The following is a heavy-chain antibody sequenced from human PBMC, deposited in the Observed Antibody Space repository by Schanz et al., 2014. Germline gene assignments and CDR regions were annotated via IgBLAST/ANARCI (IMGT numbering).Heavy chain of an antibody. CDR1: GYTFTSDS. J-gene: IGHJ4*02. CDR2: INPSGGST. D-gene: IGHD6-13*01. CDR3: ARDGVDAAAGGNY. V-gene: IGHV1-46*03. Sequence: QVQLVQSGAEVKKPGSSMKVSCKASGYTFTSDSMHWVRQAPGQGLEWMGMINPSGGSTTYAQKFQGRVTMTRDTSTSTVYMELSSLRSEDTAVYYCARDGVDAAAGGNYWGQGTLXTVSS.